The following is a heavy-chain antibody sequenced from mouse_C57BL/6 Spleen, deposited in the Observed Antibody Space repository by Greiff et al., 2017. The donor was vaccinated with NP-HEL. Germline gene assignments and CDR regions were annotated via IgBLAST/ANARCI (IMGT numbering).Heavy chain of an antibody. Sequence: VKLMESGAELVRPGTSVKVSCKASGYAFTNYLIEWVKQRPGQGLEWIGVINPGSGGTNYNEKFKGKATLTADKSSSTAYMQLSSLTSEDSAVYFCARCGYDHYFDYWGQGTTLTVSS. V-gene: IGHV1-54*01. CDR1: GYAFTNYL. CDR2: INPGSGGT. D-gene: IGHD2-3*01. CDR3: ARCGYDHYFDY. J-gene: IGHJ2*01.